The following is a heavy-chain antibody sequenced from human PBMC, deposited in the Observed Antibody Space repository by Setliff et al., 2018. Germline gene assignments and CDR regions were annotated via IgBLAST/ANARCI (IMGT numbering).Heavy chain of an antibody. D-gene: IGHD1-7*01. CDR3: AKPQVELRWGFES. V-gene: IGHV3-23*03. J-gene: IGHJ4*02. Sequence: PGGSLRLSCAASGFTFSTYAMSWVRQAPGEGLEWVSTIYSGDRNTFYTDSVKGRFTIFRDGSKNILYLQMTSLRAEDTAVYYCAKPQVELRWGFESWGQGTLVTVSS. CDR2: IYSGDRNT. CDR1: GFTFSTYA.